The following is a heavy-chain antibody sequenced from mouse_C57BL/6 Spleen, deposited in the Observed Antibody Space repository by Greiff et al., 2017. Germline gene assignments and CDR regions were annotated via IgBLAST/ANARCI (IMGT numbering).Heavy chain of an antibody. D-gene: IGHD1-1*01. V-gene: IGHV1-69*01. J-gene: IGHJ4*01. CDR1: GYTFTSYW. CDR3: ARRDGSSPMDY. CDR2: IDPSDSYT. Sequence: VQLQQSGAELVMPGASVKLSCKASGYTFTSYWMHWVKQRPGQGLEWIGEIDPSDSYTNYNQKFKGKSTLTVDKSSSTAYMQLSSLTSEDSAVYYCARRDGSSPMDYWGQGTSVTVSS.